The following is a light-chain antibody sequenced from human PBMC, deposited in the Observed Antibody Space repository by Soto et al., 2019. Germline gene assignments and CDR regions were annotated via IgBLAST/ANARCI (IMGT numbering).Light chain of an antibody. CDR3: QKYNSAPVWT. Sequence: DIQMTQSPSSLSASVGDRVTITCRASQGISNYLAWYQQKPGKVPKLLIYAASTLQSGVPSRLSGSGSGTDFTLTISSLQPEDVATYYCQKYNSAPVWTFGQGTKVDIK. V-gene: IGKV1-27*01. CDR1: QGISNY. J-gene: IGKJ1*01. CDR2: AAS.